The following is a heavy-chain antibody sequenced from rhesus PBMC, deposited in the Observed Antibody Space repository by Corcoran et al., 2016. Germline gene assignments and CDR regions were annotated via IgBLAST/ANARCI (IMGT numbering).Heavy chain of an antibody. J-gene: IGHJ4*01. CDR1: GGSISSGYYY. Sequence: QVQLQESGPGLVKPSETLSLTCAVSGGSISSGYYYWSWPRQPPGKGVEWIGYNTYSGSTRYNPSLKSRVTISRDTSKNQFSLKLSSVTAADAAVYYCARDRIAFDYWGQGVLVTVSS. V-gene: IGHV4-122*02. CDR2: NTYSGST. CDR3: ARDRIAFDY. D-gene: IGHD2-2*01.